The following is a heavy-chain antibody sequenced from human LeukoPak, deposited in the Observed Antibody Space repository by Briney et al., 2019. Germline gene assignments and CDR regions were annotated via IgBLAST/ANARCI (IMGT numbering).Heavy chain of an antibody. J-gene: IGHJ6*02. V-gene: IGHV4-39*01. CDR3: ARRGRITMVRGVIKGMDV. CDR1: GGSISSSSYY. CDR2: IYYSGST. Sequence: SETLSLTRTVSGGSISSSSYYWGWIRQPPGKGLEWIGSIYYSGSTYYNPSLKSRVTISVDTSKNQFSLKLSSVTAADTAVYYCARRGRITMVRGVIKGMDVWGQGTTVTVSS. D-gene: IGHD3-10*01.